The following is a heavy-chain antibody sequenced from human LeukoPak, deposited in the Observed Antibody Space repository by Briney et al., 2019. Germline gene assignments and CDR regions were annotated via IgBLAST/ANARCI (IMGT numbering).Heavy chain of an antibody. CDR3: ARGDIVVVTALRH. CDR2: MNPNSGNT. Sequence: ASVTVSCKASGYTFTSYDINWVRQATGQGLEWMGWMNPNSGNTGYAQKFQGRVTMTRNTSISTAYMELSSLRSEDTAVYYCARGDIVVVTALRHWGQGTLVTVSS. CDR1: GYTFTSYD. J-gene: IGHJ4*02. V-gene: IGHV1-8*01. D-gene: IGHD2-21*02.